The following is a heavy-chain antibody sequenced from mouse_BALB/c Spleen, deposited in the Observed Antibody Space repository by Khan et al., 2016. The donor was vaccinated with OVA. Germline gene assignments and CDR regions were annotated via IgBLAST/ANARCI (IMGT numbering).Heavy chain of an antibody. CDR2: ISYSGST. CDR3: ARTARIKY. CDR1: GYSITSGYG. Sequence: VQLKESGPGLVKPSQSLSLTCTVTGYSITSGYGWNWIRQFPGNKLEWMGLISYSGSTNYKPSLKSRISINRDTSRNQFFLLLNSVTTEDTATYYCARTARIKYWGQGTTLTVSS. J-gene: IGHJ2*01. D-gene: IGHD1-2*01. V-gene: IGHV3-2*02.